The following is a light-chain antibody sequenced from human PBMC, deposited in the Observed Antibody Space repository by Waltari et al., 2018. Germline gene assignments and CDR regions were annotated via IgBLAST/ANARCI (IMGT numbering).Light chain of an antibody. CDR1: HSISTY. CDR3: QQSYTTPRT. J-gene: IGKJ1*01. CDR2: AAS. V-gene: IGKV1-39*01. Sequence: DIQMTQSPSSLSASVGDRVTITCRASHSISTYLNWYQQRPGKAPNLLIYAASRLQSGVPSRFSGSGSGTHFTLTISSLQPEDFATYYCQQSYTTPRTFGQGTNVDIK.